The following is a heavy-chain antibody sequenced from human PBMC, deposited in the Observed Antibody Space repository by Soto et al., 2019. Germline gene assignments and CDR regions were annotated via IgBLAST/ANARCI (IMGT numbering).Heavy chain of an antibody. CDR1: GGSISGYY. CDR2: MYNTGST. Sequence: TLSLTCTVSGGSISGYYWSWIRQPPGKGLEWIGYMYNTGSTVYNPSFKSRVTISVDTSKNQFSLKLNSVTAADTAVYYCARDLWGYCGTDCYPLDVWGQGTTVTVSS. J-gene: IGHJ6*02. D-gene: IGHD2-21*02. CDR3: ARDLWGYCGTDCYPLDV. V-gene: IGHV4-59*01.